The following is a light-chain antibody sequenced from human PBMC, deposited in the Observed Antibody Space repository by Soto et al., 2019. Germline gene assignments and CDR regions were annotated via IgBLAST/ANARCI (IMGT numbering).Light chain of an antibody. CDR1: SSDIGGYNY. Sequence: QSVLTKPPSANGSPGRSVTISCTGTSSDIGGYNYVSWYQQYPGKAPKLMIYEVSKRPSGVPDRFSGSKSGNTASLTVSGLQAEDEADYYCSSYAGSNNLGVFGTGTKVTVL. J-gene: IGLJ1*01. CDR2: EVS. CDR3: SSYAGSNNLGV. V-gene: IGLV2-8*01.